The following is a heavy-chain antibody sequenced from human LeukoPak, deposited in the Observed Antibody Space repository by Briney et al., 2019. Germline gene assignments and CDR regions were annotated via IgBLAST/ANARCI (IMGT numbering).Heavy chain of an antibody. V-gene: IGHV3-23*01. CDR3: AKEGLERRFAFDY. Sequence: GGSLRLSCAASGFTFSSYAMSWVRQAPGKGLEWVSVIIGSVGSTRYADSVKGRFTISSDNSKNTLYLQMNSLRAEDTAIYYCAKEGLERRFAFDYWGQGTLVTVSS. J-gene: IGHJ4*02. CDR2: IIGSVGST. D-gene: IGHD1-1*01. CDR1: GFTFSSYA.